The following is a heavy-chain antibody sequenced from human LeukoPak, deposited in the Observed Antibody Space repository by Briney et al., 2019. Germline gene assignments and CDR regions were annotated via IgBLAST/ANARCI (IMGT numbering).Heavy chain of an antibody. Sequence: PGGSLRLSCAASGFTFSNFWMHWVRQAPGRGPVWVSRTNTDGNITTYADSVKGRFTISRDNAKNALHLQMNTLRAEDTAVYYCARELSGTSSRHFDYWGQGTLVTVSS. CDR3: ARELSGTSSRHFDY. V-gene: IGHV3-74*01. D-gene: IGHD2-2*01. J-gene: IGHJ4*02. CDR2: TNTDGNIT. CDR1: GFTFSNFW.